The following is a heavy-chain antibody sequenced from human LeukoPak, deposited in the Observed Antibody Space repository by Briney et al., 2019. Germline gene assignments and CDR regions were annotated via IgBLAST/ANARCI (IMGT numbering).Heavy chain of an antibody. Sequence: SETLSLTCTVSGGSIRSGSYYWSWIRRPAGKGLEWIGRIYTSGSTNYNPSLKSRVTISVDTSKNQFSLKLSSVTAADTAVYYCVRDLYYYDSSGYYLWGFDIWGQGTMVIVSS. CDR1: GGSIRSGSYY. D-gene: IGHD3-22*01. V-gene: IGHV4-61*02. CDR3: VRDLYYYDSSGYYLWGFDI. J-gene: IGHJ3*02. CDR2: IYTSGST.